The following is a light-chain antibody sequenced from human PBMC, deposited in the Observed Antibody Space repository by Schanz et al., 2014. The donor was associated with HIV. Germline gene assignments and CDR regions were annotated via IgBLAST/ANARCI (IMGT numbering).Light chain of an antibody. Sequence: NFMLTQPHSVSASPGKTVTISCTRSSGSIANNYVQWFQQRPGRAPTTVIYEDYQRPSGVPDRFSGSVDSSSNSASLTISELKTEDEADYYCQSYDSTIWVFGGGTKLTVL. CDR2: EDY. CDR3: QSYDSTIWV. CDR1: SGSIANNY. J-gene: IGLJ3*02. V-gene: IGLV6-57*04.